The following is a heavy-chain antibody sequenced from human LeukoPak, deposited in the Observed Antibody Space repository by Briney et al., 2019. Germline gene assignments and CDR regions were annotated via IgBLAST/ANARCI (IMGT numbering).Heavy chain of an antibody. D-gene: IGHD6-19*01. CDR2: INQYVNEE. J-gene: IGHJ4*02. V-gene: IGHV3-7*03. CDR1: GFSFSDYR. Sequence: PGGSLRLSCAASGFSFSDYRMTWVRQAPGKGLEWVANINQYVNEECYVDSVKGRFIISRDNAKNSLYLQMNSLRAEDTAVYYCARDSGWYFNYWGQGTLVTVSS. CDR3: ARDSGWYFNY.